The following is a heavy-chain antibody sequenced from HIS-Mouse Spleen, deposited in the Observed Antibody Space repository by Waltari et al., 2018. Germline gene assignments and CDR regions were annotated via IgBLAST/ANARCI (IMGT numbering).Heavy chain of an antibody. V-gene: IGHV1-8*01. CDR1: GYTFTSYD. CDR2: MNPNRGNT. D-gene: IGHD7-27*01. J-gene: IGHJ4*02. CDR3: ARGLTGDLDY. Sequence: QVQLVQSGAEVKKPGASVKVSCKASGYTFTSYDINWVRQAPGQGLVGRGWMNPNRGNTGYAQKFQVRVTMTRNTSISTAYMELSSLRSEDTAVYYCARGLTGDLDYWGQGTLVTVSS.